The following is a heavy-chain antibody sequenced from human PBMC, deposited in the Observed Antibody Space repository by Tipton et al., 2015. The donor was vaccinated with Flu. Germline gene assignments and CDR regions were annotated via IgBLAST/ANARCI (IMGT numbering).Heavy chain of an antibody. CDR2: IYYSGRT. D-gene: IGHD3-10*01. J-gene: IGHJ6*02. CDR1: GGSISSGAYY. V-gene: IGHV4-31*03. Sequence: LSCTVSGGSISSGAYYWSWIRQHPGKGLEWIGYIYYSGRTYYNPSLKSRVTISGDTSKNQVSLKLSSVTAADTAVYYCARDKGGIGYGMDVWGQGTTVTVSS. CDR3: ARDKGGIGYGMDV.